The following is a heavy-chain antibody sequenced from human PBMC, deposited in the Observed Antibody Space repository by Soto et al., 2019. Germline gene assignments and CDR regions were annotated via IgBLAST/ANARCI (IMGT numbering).Heavy chain of an antibody. D-gene: IGHD7-27*01. J-gene: IGHJ3*02. V-gene: IGHV1-69*10. CDR1: GGTFSSYA. CDR2: IIPILGIA. Sequence: ASVKVSCKASGGTFSSYAISWVRQAPGQGLEWMGGIIPILGIANYAQKFQGRVTITADKSTSTAYMELSSLRSEDTAVYYCASPLANSGEHAFDIWGQGTMVTVSS. CDR3: ASPLANSGEHAFDI.